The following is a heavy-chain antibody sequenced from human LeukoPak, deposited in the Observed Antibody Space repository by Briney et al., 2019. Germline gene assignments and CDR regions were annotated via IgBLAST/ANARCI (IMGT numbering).Heavy chain of an antibody. J-gene: IGHJ4*02. Sequence: SETLSLTCAVYGGSFSGYYWSWIRQPPGKGLEWIGEINHSGSTNYNPSLKSRVNISVDTSKNQFSLKLSSVTAADTAVYFCARRSDSGSDDGEDYFDYWGQGTLVTVSS. V-gene: IGHV4-34*01. CDR3: ARRSDSGSDDGEDYFDY. D-gene: IGHD1-26*01. CDR2: INHSGST. CDR1: GGSFSGYY.